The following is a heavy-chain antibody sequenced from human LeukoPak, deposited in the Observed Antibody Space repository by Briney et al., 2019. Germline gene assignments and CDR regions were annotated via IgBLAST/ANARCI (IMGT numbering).Heavy chain of an antibody. D-gene: IGHD2-15*01. CDR2: IKQDVSEK. CDR3: ARGHGWLDY. CDR1: GFTLSNYW. Sequence: LPGGSLRLSCAASGFTLSNYWMTWVRQAPGKGLEWVANIKQDVSEKYYVDSVKGRFTIPRDNAKTSLYLQMNSLRAEDTAVYYCARGHGWLDYWGQGTLVTVSS. V-gene: IGHV3-7*01. J-gene: IGHJ4*02.